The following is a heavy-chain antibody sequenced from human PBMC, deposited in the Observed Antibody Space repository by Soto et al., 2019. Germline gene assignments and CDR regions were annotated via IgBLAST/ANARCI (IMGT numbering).Heavy chain of an antibody. CDR3: ARDWNGDKYFDF. J-gene: IGHJ4*02. CDR2: IYSDDNT. D-gene: IGHD4-17*01. V-gene: IGHV3-53*01. CDR1: GITATNGH. Sequence: DVQLVKPGGGLIQPGGSLRLSCAASGITATNGHMSWVRQAPGKGLEWVSVIYSDDNTYYADSVKGRFTISRDTSKNTVYLQMNSLRAEDTAVYYCARDWNGDKYFDFWDQGSLVTVSS.